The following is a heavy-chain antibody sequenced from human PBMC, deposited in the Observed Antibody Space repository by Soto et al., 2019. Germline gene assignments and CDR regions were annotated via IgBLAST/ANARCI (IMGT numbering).Heavy chain of an antibody. CDR1: GGSISSTDHY. D-gene: IGHD6-19*01. CDR2: IYFAGST. Sequence: HLQLQESGPGLVKASETLSLTCTVSGGSISSTDHYWGWVRQPPGKGLEWLGSIYFAGSTFHNPALKSRATISVDTSRNQFSLRLTTVTASDTAVYYCAREVYTSGWNYDYWGQGILATVSS. V-gene: IGHV4-39*02. J-gene: IGHJ4*02. CDR3: AREVYTSGWNYDY.